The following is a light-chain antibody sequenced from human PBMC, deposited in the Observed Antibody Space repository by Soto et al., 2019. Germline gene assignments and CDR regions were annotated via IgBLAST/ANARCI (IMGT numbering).Light chain of an antibody. CDR1: QSVSIY. Sequence: EVVLTQSPATLSLSPGERATLSCRASQSVSIYVAWYQQKHGQAPRLLIYDASNRATGIPHRFSGSGSGTDFTLTISSLEPEDFAVYYCQQRYDCLGMTFGHGTKVEIK. J-gene: IGKJ1*01. CDR3: QQRYDCLGMT. V-gene: IGKV3-11*01. CDR2: DAS.